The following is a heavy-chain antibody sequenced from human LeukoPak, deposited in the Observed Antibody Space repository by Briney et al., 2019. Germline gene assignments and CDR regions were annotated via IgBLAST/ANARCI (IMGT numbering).Heavy chain of an antibody. J-gene: IGHJ5*02. CDR1: GFTFSAYS. D-gene: IGHD1-26*01. CDR3: ARSLVVGATCPYH. Sequence: GGSLRLSCATSGFTFSAYSMNWVRHAPGKGLEWVANINGRGFSIHYADSIKGRFTISRDNAKNSLYLQLNSLRAEDTAVYYCARSLVVGATCPYHWGQGTLVTVSS. CDR2: INGRGFSI. V-gene: IGHV3-48*01.